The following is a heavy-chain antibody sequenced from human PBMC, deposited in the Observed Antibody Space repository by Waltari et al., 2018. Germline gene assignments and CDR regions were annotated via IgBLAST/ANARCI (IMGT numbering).Heavy chain of an antibody. CDR2: IYYSGST. Sequence: QVQLQESGPGLVKPSQTLSLTCTSSRASTSSGDYYCSWHRQPPENDLEWIGYIYYSGSTYYNPSLKSRVTISVDTSKNQFSLKLSSVTAADTAVYYCGSGPDYYMDVWGKGTTVTISS. CDR1: RASTSSGDYY. CDR3: GSGPDYYMDV. J-gene: IGHJ6*03. V-gene: IGHV4-30-4*08.